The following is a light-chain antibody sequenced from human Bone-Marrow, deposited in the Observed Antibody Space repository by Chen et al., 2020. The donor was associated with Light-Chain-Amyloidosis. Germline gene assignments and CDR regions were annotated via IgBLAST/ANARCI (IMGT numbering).Light chain of an antibody. V-gene: IGLV2-14*01. Sequence: QSALTQPASVSGSPGQSITISCTGTSGDVGTYNYVSWYQQHPGKAPKVMIYAVSNRPSGVSNRCSGAKSGNTASLTISGLQAEDEADYYCSSFTSSSSYVFGPGTKVTVL. CDR2: AVS. CDR3: SSFTSSSSYV. CDR1: SGDVGTYNY. J-gene: IGLJ1*01.